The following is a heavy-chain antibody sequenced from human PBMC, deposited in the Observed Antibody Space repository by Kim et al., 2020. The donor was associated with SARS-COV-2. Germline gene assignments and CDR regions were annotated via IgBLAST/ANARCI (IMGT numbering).Heavy chain of an antibody. CDR1: GGSFSCYY. D-gene: IGHD5-18*01. CDR2: INHSGST. Sequence: SETLSLTCAVYGGSFSCYYWSWIRQPPGKGLEWIGEINHSGSTNYNPSLKSRVTISVDTSKNQFSLKLSSVTAADTAVYYCARKSRAMVDYFDYWGQGTLVTVSS. V-gene: IGHV4-34*01. J-gene: IGHJ4*02. CDR3: ARKSRAMVDYFDY.